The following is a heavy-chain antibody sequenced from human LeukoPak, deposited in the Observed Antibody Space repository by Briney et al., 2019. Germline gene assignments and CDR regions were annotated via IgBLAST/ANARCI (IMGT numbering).Heavy chain of an antibody. D-gene: IGHD2-2*01. V-gene: IGHV4-4*02. J-gene: IGHJ3*02. CDR3: ARMGYCSSTSCYYGAFDI. CDR2: IYHSGST. Sequence: PSGTLSLTCAVSGGSISSSNWWSWVRQPPGKGLEWIGEIYHSGSTNYNPSLKSRVTISVDKSKNQFSLKLSSVTAADTAVYYCARMGYCSSTSCYYGAFDIRGQGTMVTVSS. CDR1: GGSISSSNW.